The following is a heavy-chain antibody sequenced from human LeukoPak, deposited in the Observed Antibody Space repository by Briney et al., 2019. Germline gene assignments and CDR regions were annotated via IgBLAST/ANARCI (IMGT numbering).Heavy chain of an antibody. CDR3: ATDYGGNSGPD. J-gene: IGHJ4*02. CDR1: GFTFISYG. V-gene: IGHV3-30*03. D-gene: IGHD4-23*01. CDR2: ISHDGSNK. Sequence: GGSLRLSCAASGFTFISYGMHWVRQAPGKGLEWVAVISHDGSNKYYADSVKGRFTISRDNSKNTLYLQMNSLRAEDTAMYYCATDYGGNSGPDWGQGTQVTVSS.